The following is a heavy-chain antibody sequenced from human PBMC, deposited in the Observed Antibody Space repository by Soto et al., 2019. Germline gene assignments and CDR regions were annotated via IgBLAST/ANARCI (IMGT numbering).Heavy chain of an antibody. CDR2: ISGSGGST. J-gene: IGHJ3*02. CDR1: GFTFSSYA. CDR3: AKVAADGGGAYYGSRGSSYALDI. V-gene: IGHV3-23*01. Sequence: GGSMRLSCAASGFTFSSYAMSWVRQDPGKGLERVSAISGSGGSTYSAESVKGRFTLCRDNSKNTLYLQMNSLRAEYTAVYYCAKVAADGGGAYYGSRGSSYALDIYAQPTMVTVS. D-gene: IGHD3-22*01.